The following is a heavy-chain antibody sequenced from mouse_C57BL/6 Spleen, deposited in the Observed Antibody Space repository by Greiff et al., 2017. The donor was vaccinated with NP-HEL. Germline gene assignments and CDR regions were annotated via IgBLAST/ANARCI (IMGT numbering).Heavy chain of an antibody. CDR1: GYTFTSYW. Sequence: VQLQQPGAELVKPGASVKLSCKASGYTFTSYWMQWVKQRPGQGLEWIGEIDPSDSYTNYNQKFKGKATLTVDTSSSTAYMQLSSLTSEDSAVYYCARSYRSAMDYWGQGTSVTVSS. CDR3: ARSYRSAMDY. V-gene: IGHV1-50*01. D-gene: IGHD2-10*01. CDR2: IDPSDSYT. J-gene: IGHJ4*01.